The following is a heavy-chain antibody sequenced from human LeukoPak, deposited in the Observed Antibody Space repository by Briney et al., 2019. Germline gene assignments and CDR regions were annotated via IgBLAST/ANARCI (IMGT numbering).Heavy chain of an antibody. CDR2: ITSYGTDM. CDR1: GFIFSNYE. D-gene: IGHD3-9*01. CDR3: ASTYYDILTGYYD. Sequence: GGSLRLSCAASGFIFSNYEMNWVRQAPGKGLEWVSYITSYGTDMYYADSVKGRFTISRDNSKNTLYLQMNSLRAEDTAVYYCASTYYDILTGYYDWGQGTLVTVSS. J-gene: IGHJ4*02. V-gene: IGHV3-48*03.